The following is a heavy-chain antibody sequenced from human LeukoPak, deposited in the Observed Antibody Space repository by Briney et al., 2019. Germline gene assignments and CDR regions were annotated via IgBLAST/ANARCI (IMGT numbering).Heavy chain of an antibody. V-gene: IGHV4-34*01. Sequence: SETLSLTCAVYGGSFSGYYWSWIRQPPGKGLEWIGEINHSGSTNYNPSLKSRVTISVDTSKNQFSLKLSSVTAADTAVYHCARGRRLVRGSFLPTYGMDVWGKGTTVTVSS. CDR3: ARGRRLVRGSFLPTYGMDV. CDR2: INHSGST. D-gene: IGHD3-10*01. J-gene: IGHJ6*04. CDR1: GGSFSGYY.